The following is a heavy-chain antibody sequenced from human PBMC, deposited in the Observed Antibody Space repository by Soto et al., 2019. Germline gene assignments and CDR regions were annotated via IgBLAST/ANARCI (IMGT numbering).Heavy chain of an antibody. D-gene: IGHD6-6*01. J-gene: IGHJ4*02. CDR2: ISNSGHIT. CDR3: AKDLVRASIAARLFDY. V-gene: IGHV3-23*01. CDR1: GFTFSTYA. Sequence: LRLSCAASGFTFSTYAMNWVRLAPGKGLEWISVISNSGHITFYADSVKGRFTISRDNSKNTLYLQMNNLRADDTAAYYCAKDLVRASIAARLFDYWGQGTLVTVSS.